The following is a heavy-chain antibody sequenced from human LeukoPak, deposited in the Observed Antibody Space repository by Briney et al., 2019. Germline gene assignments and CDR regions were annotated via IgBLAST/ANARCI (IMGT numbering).Heavy chain of an antibody. CDR1: GFTFSSYG. CDR2: IWYDGSSK. D-gene: IGHD3-10*01. V-gene: IGHV3-33*01. J-gene: IGHJ6*02. Sequence: GGSLRLSCAASGFTFSSYGMHWVRQAPGKGLEWVAVIWYDGSSKYYADSVKGRFTISRDNSKNTLYLQMNSLRAEDTAVYYCVRFRYYYGMDVWGQGTTVTVSS. CDR3: VRFRYYYGMDV.